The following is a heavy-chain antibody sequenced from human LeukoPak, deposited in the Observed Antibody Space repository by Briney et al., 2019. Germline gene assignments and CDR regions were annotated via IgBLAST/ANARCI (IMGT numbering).Heavy chain of an antibody. CDR1: GYTFTSYG. J-gene: IGHJ4*02. V-gene: IGHV1-18*01. D-gene: IGHD3-22*01. CDR2: ISAYNGNT. CDR3: ARASLRTYYYDSSGLDPDY. Sequence: ASVKVSCKASGYTFTSYGISWVRQAPGQGLEWMGWISAYNGNTNYAQKLQGRVTMTTDTSTSTAYMELRSLRSDDTAVYYCARASLRTYYYDSSGLDPDYWGQGTLVTVSS.